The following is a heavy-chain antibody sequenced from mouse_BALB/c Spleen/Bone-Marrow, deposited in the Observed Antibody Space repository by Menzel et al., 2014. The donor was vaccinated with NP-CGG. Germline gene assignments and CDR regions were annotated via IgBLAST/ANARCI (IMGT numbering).Heavy chain of an antibody. J-gene: IGHJ4*01. CDR2: IDPANGNT. CDR1: GFNIKDTY. V-gene: IGHV14-3*02. Sequence: VQLQQSGAELVKPGASVKLSCTASGFNIKDTYMHWVKQRPEQGLEWIGRIDPANGNTKYDPKFQGKATITADTSSNTVYLQLSSLTSEDTAVYYCARVKLWSYAMDYWGQGTSVTVSS. CDR3: ARVKLWSYAMDY. D-gene: IGHD1-1*02.